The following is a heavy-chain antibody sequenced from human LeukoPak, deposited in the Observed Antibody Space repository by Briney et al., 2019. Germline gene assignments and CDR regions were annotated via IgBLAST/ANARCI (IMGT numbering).Heavy chain of an antibody. CDR3: ARAMPHDNWFNP. D-gene: IGHD2-2*01. V-gene: IGHV3-66*01. J-gene: IGHJ5*02. Sequence: GGSLRLSCAASGFTVSSNYMTWVRQAPGKGLEWVSIIYSGGGTYYADSVKGRFTISRDNAKNTLYLQMNSLRAEDTAVYYCARAMPHDNWFNPWGQGSLVTVSS. CDR1: GFTVSSNY. CDR2: IYSGGGT.